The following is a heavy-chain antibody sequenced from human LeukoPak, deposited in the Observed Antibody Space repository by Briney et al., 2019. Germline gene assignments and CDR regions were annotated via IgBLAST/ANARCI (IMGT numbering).Heavy chain of an antibody. CDR2: IIPILGIA. CDR1: GGTFSSYA. J-gene: IGHJ5*02. V-gene: IGHV1-69*04. D-gene: IGHD6-13*01. Sequence: SVKVSCKASGGTFSSYAISWVRQAPGQGLEWMGRIIPILGIANYAQKFQGRVTITADKSTSTAYMELSGLRSEDTAVYYCASSSYLHWFDPWGQGTLVTVSS. CDR3: ASSSYLHWFDP.